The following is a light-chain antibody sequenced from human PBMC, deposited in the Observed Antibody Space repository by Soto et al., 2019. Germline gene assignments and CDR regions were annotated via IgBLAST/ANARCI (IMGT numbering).Light chain of an antibody. CDR1: QSIGDS. J-gene: IGKJ1*01. V-gene: IGKV1-5*01. Sequence: DIQMPQSAATLSTSVGDRVTITCRASQSIGDSLAWYQQKPGQAPCLLISDVSSLERGVPSRFSGSGSGTEFSLTISSLQPDDFATYYCQHYNSYSEAFGQRTKVDIK. CDR3: QHYNSYSEA. CDR2: DVS.